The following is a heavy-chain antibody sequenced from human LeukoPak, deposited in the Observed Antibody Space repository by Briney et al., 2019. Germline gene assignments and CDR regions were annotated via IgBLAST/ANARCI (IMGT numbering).Heavy chain of an antibody. D-gene: IGHD2/OR15-2a*01. Sequence: GGSLRLSCAASGITFRNYWMSWVRQAPGKGLERVANIKQDGSEKYYMDSVKGRFTISRDNAKNSLYLQMNSLRAEDTAVYYCATPPFSVGLDSWGQGTPVTVSS. CDR1: GITFRNYW. CDR3: ATPPFSVGLDS. CDR2: IKQDGSEK. J-gene: IGHJ4*02. V-gene: IGHV3-7*01.